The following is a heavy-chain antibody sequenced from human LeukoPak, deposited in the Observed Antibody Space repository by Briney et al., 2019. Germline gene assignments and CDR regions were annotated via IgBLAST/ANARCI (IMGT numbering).Heavy chain of an antibody. CDR2: INPNSGGT. V-gene: IGHV1-2*06. Sequence: ASVKVSCKASGYTFTSYGISWVRQAPGQGLEWMGRINPNSGGTNYAQKFRGRVTMTRDTSISTAYMELSRLRSDDTAVYYCAREVVIKGDYYGMDVWGQGTTVTVSS. J-gene: IGHJ6*02. D-gene: IGHD3-22*01. CDR3: AREVVIKGDYYGMDV. CDR1: GYTFTSYG.